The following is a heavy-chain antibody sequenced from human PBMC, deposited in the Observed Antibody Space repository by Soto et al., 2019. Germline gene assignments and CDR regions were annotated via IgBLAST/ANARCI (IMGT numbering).Heavy chain of an antibody. CDR3: ARGFHGSGSYYHYYYYGMDV. Sequence: QVQLVQSGAEVKKPGASVKVSCKSSGYTFTSYDINWVRQATGQGLEWMGWMNPNSGNTGYAQKFQGRVTMTRNTSISTAYMELSSLRSEDTAVYYCARGFHGSGSYYHYYYYGMDVWGQGTTVTVSS. CDR1: GYTFTSYD. J-gene: IGHJ6*02. V-gene: IGHV1-8*01. CDR2: MNPNSGNT. D-gene: IGHD3-10*01.